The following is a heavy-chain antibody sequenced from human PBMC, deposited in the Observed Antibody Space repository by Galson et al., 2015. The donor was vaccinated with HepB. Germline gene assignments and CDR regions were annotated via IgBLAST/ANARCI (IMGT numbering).Heavy chain of an antibody. J-gene: IGHJ3*02. D-gene: IGHD1-14*01. CDR1: GSTFTSHR. CDR2: ICDDGGQT. Sequence: SLRLSCAASGSTFTSHRMHWVRQAPGQGLEWVALICDDGGQTHYIDSVKGRVTISRDNSKNTVSLQMNGLRGEDTAVYFCARWTGTPGAFDIWGQGTMVTVSS. CDR3: ARWTGTPGAFDI. V-gene: IGHV3-33*01.